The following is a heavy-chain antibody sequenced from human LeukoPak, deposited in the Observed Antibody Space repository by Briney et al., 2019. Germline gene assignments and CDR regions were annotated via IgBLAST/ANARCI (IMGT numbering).Heavy chain of an antibody. CDR2: INHSGST. D-gene: IGHD2-2*01. V-gene: IGHV4-34*01. CDR3: ARSARYCSSTSCYWSWFDP. J-gene: IGHJ5*02. Sequence: SETLTLSCAASGGTFSGYYWSWVRQPPGKGLEWIGEINHSGSTNYNPSLKSRVTISVDTSKNQFSLKLSSVTAADTAVYYCARSARYCSSTSCYWSWFDPWGQGTLVTVSS. CDR1: GGTFSGYY.